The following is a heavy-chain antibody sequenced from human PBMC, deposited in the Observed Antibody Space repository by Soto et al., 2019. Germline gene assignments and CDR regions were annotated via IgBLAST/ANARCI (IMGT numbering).Heavy chain of an antibody. CDR2: IDSDGSRI. D-gene: IGHD2-15*01. CDR1: GFTFSNYC. Sequence: EVQLVESGGGVVQPGGSLRLSCAASGFTFSNYCMHWVRQAPGKGLVWVSRIDSDGSRITYADFVKGRFTISRDNAKNTGYMHMNSLTAEDTAVYYCVRTSLVVAAATREDFWGQGTLVTVSS. CDR3: VRTSLVVAAATREDF. J-gene: IGHJ4*02. V-gene: IGHV3-74*01.